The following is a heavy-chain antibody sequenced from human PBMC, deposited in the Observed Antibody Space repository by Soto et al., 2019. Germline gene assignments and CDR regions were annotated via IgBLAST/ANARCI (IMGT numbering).Heavy chain of an antibody. CDR1: GYLFTDYG. CDR2: INVFNGDP. Sequence: ASVKVSCKASGYLFTDYGIAWVRQAPGQGLEWMGWINVFNGDPRYAPNVQDRVTMTKDTSTNTASMELRSLRSDDTAVYFCVRVRRGQMDYWGQGSLVTVSS. V-gene: IGHV1-18*01. D-gene: IGHD3-10*01. CDR3: VRVRRGQMDY. J-gene: IGHJ4*02.